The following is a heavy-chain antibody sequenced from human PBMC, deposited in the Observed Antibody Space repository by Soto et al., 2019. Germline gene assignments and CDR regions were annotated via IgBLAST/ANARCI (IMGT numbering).Heavy chain of an antibody. Sequence: QLQLQESGPGLVKPSETLSLTCTVSGGSISSSSYYWGWIRQPPGKGLEWIGSIYYSGSTYYNPSLKSRVTISVDTSKNQFSLKLSSVTAADTAVYYCARLHSSGYFDPWGQGILVTVSS. CDR1: GGSISSSSYY. CDR2: IYYSGST. D-gene: IGHD6-19*01. V-gene: IGHV4-39*01. CDR3: ARLHSSGYFDP. J-gene: IGHJ5*02.